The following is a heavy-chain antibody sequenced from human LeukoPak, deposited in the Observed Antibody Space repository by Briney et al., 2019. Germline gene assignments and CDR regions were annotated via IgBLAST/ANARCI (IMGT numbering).Heavy chain of an antibody. CDR3: ARVTRSFDY. CDR2: IKQDGSEK. CDR1: GFTFSSYW. V-gene: IGHV3-7*01. J-gene: IGHJ4*02. Sequence: GGSLRLSCADSGFTFSSYWMSWVRQAPGKGLEWVANIKQDGSEKYYVDSVKGRFTISRDNAKNSLYLQMNSLRAEDTAVYYCARVTRSFDYWGQGTLVTVSS. D-gene: IGHD3-16*01.